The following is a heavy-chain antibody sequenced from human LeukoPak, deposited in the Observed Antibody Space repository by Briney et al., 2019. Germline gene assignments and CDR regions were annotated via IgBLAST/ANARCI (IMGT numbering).Heavy chain of an antibody. Sequence: GRSLRLSCAASGFTFSSYGMHWVRQAPGKGLEWVAVIWYDGSNKYYADSVKGRFTISRDNSKNTLYLQMNSLRAEDTAAYYCARGYSSSWFPFDYWGQGTLVTVSS. J-gene: IGHJ4*02. CDR2: IWYDGSNK. V-gene: IGHV3-33*01. D-gene: IGHD6-13*01. CDR3: ARGYSSSWFPFDY. CDR1: GFTFSSYG.